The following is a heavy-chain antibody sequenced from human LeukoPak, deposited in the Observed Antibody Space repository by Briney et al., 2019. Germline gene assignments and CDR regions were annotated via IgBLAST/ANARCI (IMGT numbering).Heavy chain of an antibody. J-gene: IGHJ4*02. Sequence: GASVKVSCKASGGTFSSYAISWVRQAPGQGLEWMGGIIPIFGTANYAQKFQGRVTITTDESTSTAYMELSSLRSEDTAVYFCLRDGYNGGWGQGTLVTVSS. CDR1: GGTFSSYA. V-gene: IGHV1-69*05. CDR2: IIPIFGTA. CDR3: LRDGYNGG. D-gene: IGHD5-24*01.